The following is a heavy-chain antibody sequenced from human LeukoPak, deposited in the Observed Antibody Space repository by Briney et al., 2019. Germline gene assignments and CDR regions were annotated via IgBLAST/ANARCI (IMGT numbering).Heavy chain of an antibody. V-gene: IGHV4-34*01. CDR2: INHSGST. J-gene: IGHJ4*02. Sequence: SETLSLTCAVYGGSFSGYYWSWIRQPPGKGLEWIGEINHSGSTNYNPSLKSRVTISVDTSKNQFSLKLSSVTAADTAVYYCARDSGTPLKYDSSGYYYGNFDYWGQGTLVTVSS. CDR1: GGSFSGYY. CDR3: ARDSGTPLKYDSSGYYYGNFDY. D-gene: IGHD3-22*01.